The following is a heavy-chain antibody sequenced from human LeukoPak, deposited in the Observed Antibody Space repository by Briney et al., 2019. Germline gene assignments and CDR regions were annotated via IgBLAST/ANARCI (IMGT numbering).Heavy chain of an antibody. J-gene: IGHJ4*02. V-gene: IGHV1-69*04. CDR2: IIPILGIA. CDR1: GGTFSSYA. Sequence: GASVKVSCKASGGTFSSYAISWVRQAPGQGLEWMGRIIPILGIANYAQKFQGRVTITADKSTSTAYMELSSLRSEDTAVYYCARDLPGSNGSGSQGDYWGQGTLVTVSS. D-gene: IGHD3-10*01. CDR3: ARDLPGSNGSGSQGDY.